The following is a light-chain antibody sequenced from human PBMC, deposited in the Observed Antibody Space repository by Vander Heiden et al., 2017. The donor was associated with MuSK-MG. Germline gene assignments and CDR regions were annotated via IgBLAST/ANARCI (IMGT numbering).Light chain of an antibody. Sequence: DIQMTQSPTSLSASVGDRVTITCRASQSISSYLNWYQQKPGKAPKLLIYAASNLQSGVPARFSGSGSGTDFTLTISSLQPEDCATYYCQQSASTLWTFGQGTKLEIK. CDR1: QSISSY. CDR2: AAS. V-gene: IGKV1-39*01. CDR3: QQSASTLWT. J-gene: IGKJ2*02.